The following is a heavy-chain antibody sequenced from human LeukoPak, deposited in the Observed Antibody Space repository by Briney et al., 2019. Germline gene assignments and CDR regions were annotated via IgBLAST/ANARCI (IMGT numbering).Heavy chain of an antibody. V-gene: IGHV3-21*01. CDR1: GCTFSSYS. D-gene: IGHD6-19*01. J-gene: IGHJ4*02. Sequence: GGSLRLSCAASGCTFSSYSMNWVRQAPGKGLEWVSSISSSSSYIYYADSVKGRFTISRDNAKNSLYLQMNSLRAEDTAVYYCAREGIAVRHYFDYWGQGTLVTVSS. CDR3: AREGIAVRHYFDY. CDR2: ISSSSSYI.